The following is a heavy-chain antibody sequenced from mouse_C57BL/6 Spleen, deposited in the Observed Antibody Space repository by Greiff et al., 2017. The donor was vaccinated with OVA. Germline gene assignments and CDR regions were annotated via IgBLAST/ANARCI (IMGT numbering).Heavy chain of an antibody. J-gene: IGHJ3*01. CDR2: IDPSDSET. CDR3: AHYGSSVGFAY. D-gene: IGHD1-1*01. Sequence: VQLQQPGAELVRPGSSVKLSCKASGYTFTSYWMHWVKQRPIQGLEWIGNIDPSDSETHYNQKFKDKATLTVDKSSSTAYMQLSSLTSEDSAVYYCAHYGSSVGFAYWGQGTLVTVSA. V-gene: IGHV1-52*01. CDR1: GYTFTSYW.